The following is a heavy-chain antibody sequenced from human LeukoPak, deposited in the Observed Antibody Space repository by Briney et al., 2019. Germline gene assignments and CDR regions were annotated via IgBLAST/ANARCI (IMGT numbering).Heavy chain of an antibody. CDR3: ARDAAGYSSYDYRGYFDY. V-gene: IGHV3-11*01. Sequence: GGSLRLSCAASGFTFSDYYMSWIRQAPGQGLEWISYIDDSANTIYYADSVKGRFTISRDNAKNSLFLQMNSLRDEDTAIYYCARDAAGYSSYDYRGYFDYWGQGILVTVSS. D-gene: IGHD5-12*01. J-gene: IGHJ4*02. CDR1: GFTFSDYY. CDR2: IDDSANTI.